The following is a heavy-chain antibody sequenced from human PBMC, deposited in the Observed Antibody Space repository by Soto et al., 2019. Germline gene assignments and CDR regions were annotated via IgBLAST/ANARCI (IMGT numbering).Heavy chain of an antibody. V-gene: IGHV3-23*01. CDR3: AKRVGDLVVVPAAIDY. Sequence: EVQLLESGGGLVQPGGSLRLSCAASGFTFSSYAMSWVRQAPGKGLEWVSAISGSGGSTYYADSVKGRFTISRDNSKNTLYLQMSSLRAEDTAVYYCAKRVGDLVVVPAAIDYWGQGTLGTVSS. CDR1: GFTFSSYA. J-gene: IGHJ4*02. D-gene: IGHD2-2*01. CDR2: ISGSGGST.